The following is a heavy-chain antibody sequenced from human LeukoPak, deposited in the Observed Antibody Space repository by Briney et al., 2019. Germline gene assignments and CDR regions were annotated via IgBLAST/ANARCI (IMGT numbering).Heavy chain of an antibody. CDR2: IIPILGIA. Sequence: ASVKVSCKASGGTFSSYAISWVRQAPGQGLEWMGRIIPILGIANYAQKFQGRVTITADKSTSTAYMELSSLRSEDTAVYYCARQSHDYGDYLDYWGQGTLVTVSS. D-gene: IGHD4-17*01. J-gene: IGHJ4*02. CDR1: GGTFSSYA. V-gene: IGHV1-69*04. CDR3: ARQSHDYGDYLDY.